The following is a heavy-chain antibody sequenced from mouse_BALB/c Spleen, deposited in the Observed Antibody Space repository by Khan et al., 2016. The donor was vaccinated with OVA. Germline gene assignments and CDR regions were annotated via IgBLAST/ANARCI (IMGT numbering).Heavy chain of an antibody. Sequence: EVELVESGGDLVKPGGSLKLSCAASGFTFSTYGMSWVSQTPDKRLEWVATVSTGGSYTYYPDSVKGRFTISRDNAKNTLYLQMSGLKSEDTAMFYCTRLAYYYDSGGFAYWGQGTLVTVSA. CDR3: TRLAYYYDSGGFAY. D-gene: IGHD1-1*01. V-gene: IGHV5-6*01. CDR1: GFTFSTYG. J-gene: IGHJ3*01. CDR2: VSTGGSYT.